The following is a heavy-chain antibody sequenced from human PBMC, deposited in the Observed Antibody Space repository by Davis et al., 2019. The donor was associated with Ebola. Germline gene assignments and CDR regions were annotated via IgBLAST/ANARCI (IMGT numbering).Heavy chain of an antibody. Sequence: ASVKISCKASGYTFTNYGITWARQAPGQGLEWMGWINPHNGNTNYAQNVQGRVTMTTDTSTSTAYMEVGSLRSDDTAVYYCARAQFPTTSDHWGQGTLVTVSS. V-gene: IGHV1-18*04. CDR2: INPHNGNT. J-gene: IGHJ4*02. CDR1: GYTFTNYG. D-gene: IGHD1-1*01. CDR3: ARAQFPTTSDH.